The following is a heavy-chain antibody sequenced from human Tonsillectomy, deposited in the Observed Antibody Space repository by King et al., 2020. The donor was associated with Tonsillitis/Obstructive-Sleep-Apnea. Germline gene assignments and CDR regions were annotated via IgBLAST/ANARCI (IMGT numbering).Heavy chain of an antibody. J-gene: IGHJ6*02. V-gene: IGHV3-33*01. CDR1: GFTFSAYG. D-gene: IGHD4-17*01. CDR2: IWYDGSNK. Sequence: VQLVESGGGVVQPGRSLRLSCAASGFTFSAYGMHWVRQAPGKGLEWVAVIWYDGSNKYYADSVKGRFNISRDNSKNTLYLQMNSLRAEDTAVYYCASQTTAQHYYYYGMDVWGQGTTVTVSS. CDR3: ASQTTAQHYYYYGMDV.